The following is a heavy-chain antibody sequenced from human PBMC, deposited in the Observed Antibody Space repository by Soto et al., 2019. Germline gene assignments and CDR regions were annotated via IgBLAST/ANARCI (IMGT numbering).Heavy chain of an antibody. CDR1: SGSISSSNW. CDR3: ARGDYDFWSGYFGVFDY. D-gene: IGHD3-3*01. V-gene: IGHV4-4*02. Sequence: QVQLQESGPGLVKPSGTLSLTCAVSSGSISSSNWWSWVRQPPGKGLEWIGEIYHSGSTNYNPSLKSRVTIPVDKSKNQFSLKLSSVTAADTAVYYCARGDYDFWSGYFGVFDYWGQGTLVTVSS. J-gene: IGHJ4*02. CDR2: IYHSGST.